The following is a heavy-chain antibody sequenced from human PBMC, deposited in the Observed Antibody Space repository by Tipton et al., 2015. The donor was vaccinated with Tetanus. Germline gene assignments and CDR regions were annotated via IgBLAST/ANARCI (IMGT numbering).Heavy chain of an antibody. CDR1: GFKFSNFV. V-gene: IGHV3-23*01. J-gene: IGHJ3*02. D-gene: IGHD6-13*01. CDR2: ISGHGSTT. Sequence: SLRLSCAVSGFKFSNFVMRWVRQAPGKGLEWVSAISGHGSTTYYGDSVRGRFTISRDNSKNTLYLQMHSLRAEDTAVYYCAKGGSSWIDAFDIWGQGTLVTVSS. CDR3: AKGGSSWIDAFDI.